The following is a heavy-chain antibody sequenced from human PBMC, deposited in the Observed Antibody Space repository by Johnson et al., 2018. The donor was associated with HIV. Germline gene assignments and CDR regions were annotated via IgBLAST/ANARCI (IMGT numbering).Heavy chain of an antibody. CDR3: ARACSGGSCYEEKSPDAFDI. CDR2: ISGSGGTT. D-gene: IGHD2-15*01. CDR1: GFTVSSNY. J-gene: IGHJ3*02. V-gene: IGHV3-66*01. Sequence: VQLVESGGGLVRPGGSLRLSCTASGFTVSSNYMSWVRQAPGKGLEWVSVISGSGGTTYYADSVKGRFTISRDNSKNTLYLQMNSLRAEDTAVYYCARACSGGSCYEEKSPDAFDIWGQGTMVTVSS.